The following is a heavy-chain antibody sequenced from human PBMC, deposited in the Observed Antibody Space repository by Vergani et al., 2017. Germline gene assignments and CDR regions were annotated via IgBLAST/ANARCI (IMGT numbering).Heavy chain of an antibody. V-gene: IGHV3-7*04. CDR3: ARATGVGATQFDY. Sequence: EVQLVESGGGLVQPGGSLRLSCAASGFTFSSYWMSWVRQAPGKGLEWVANIKQDGSEKYYVDSVKGRFTISRDNAKNSLYLQMNSLRAEDTAVYYCARATGVGATQFDYWGQGTLVTVSS. CDR1: GFTFSSYW. D-gene: IGHD1-26*01. J-gene: IGHJ4*02. CDR2: IKQDGSEK.